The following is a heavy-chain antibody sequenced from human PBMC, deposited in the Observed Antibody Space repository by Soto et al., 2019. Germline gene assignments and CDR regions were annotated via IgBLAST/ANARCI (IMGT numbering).Heavy chain of an antibody. Sequence: GASVKVSCKASGGTFSSYAISWVRRAPGQGLEWMGGIIPIFGTANYAQKFQGRVTITADESTSTAYMELSSLRSEDTAVYYCASTLVYYDSSGYTTALYGMDVWGQGTTVTVSS. CDR3: ASTLVYYDSSGYTTALYGMDV. CDR1: GGTFSSYA. J-gene: IGHJ6*02. CDR2: IIPIFGTA. D-gene: IGHD3-22*01. V-gene: IGHV1-69*13.